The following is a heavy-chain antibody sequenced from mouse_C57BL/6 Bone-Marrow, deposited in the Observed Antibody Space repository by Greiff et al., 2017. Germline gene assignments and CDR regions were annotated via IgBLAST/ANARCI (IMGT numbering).Heavy chain of an antibody. CDR2: IHPNSRST. J-gene: IGHJ3*01. CDR3: ARPLYYYGSSGFAY. CDR1: GYTFTSYW. V-gene: IGHV1-64*01. Sequence: QVQLQQPGAELVKPGASVKLSCKASGYTFTSYWMHWVKQRPGQGLEWIGMIHPNSRSTNYNEKFKSKATLTVDKSSSTAYMQLSSLTSEDSAVYYCARPLYYYGSSGFAYWGQGTLVTVSA. D-gene: IGHD1-1*01.